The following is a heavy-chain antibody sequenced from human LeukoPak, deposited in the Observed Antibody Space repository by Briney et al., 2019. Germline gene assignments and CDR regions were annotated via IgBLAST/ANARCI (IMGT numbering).Heavy chain of an antibody. D-gene: IGHD6-19*01. CDR1: GGSISSYY. Sequence: SETLSLTCTVSGGSISSYYWSWIRQPPGKGLEWIGYIYYSGSTKYNPSLKSRVTISVDTSKNQFSLKLSSVTAADTAVYYCARDSSVAGFKYYFDYWGQGTLVTVSS. CDR3: ARDSSVAGFKYYFDY. J-gene: IGHJ4*02. V-gene: IGHV4-59*01. CDR2: IYYSGST.